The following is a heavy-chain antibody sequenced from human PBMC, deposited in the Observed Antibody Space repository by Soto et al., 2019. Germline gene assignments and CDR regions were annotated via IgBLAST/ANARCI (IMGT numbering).Heavy chain of an antibody. V-gene: IGHV3-7*01. CDR1: GFAFRTYW. CDR2: IKPDGSEK. D-gene: IGHD2-8*01. CDR3: ARRRIMLFAPHLDV. Sequence: GGSLRLSCSASGFAFRTYWMSWVRQAPGKGLEWVANIKPDGSEKPYADSVKGRFTISRGNAKNSLYLQMSSLRAEDTAVYYCARRRIMLFAPHLDVWGQGTTVTVSS. J-gene: IGHJ6*02.